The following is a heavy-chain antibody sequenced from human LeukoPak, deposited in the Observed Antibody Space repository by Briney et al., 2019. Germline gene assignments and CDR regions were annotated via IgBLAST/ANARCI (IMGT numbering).Heavy chain of an antibody. J-gene: IGHJ4*02. CDR2: ISGSGGST. Sequence: GGSLRLSCAASEFTFSSHVMSWVRQAPGKGLEWVSAISGSGGSTYYADFVKGRFTVSRDNSKNTLYLQMNSLRADDTAVYYCAKAAGSSGWNWGQGTLVTVSS. V-gene: IGHV3-23*01. CDR3: AKAAGSSGWN. D-gene: IGHD6-19*01. CDR1: EFTFSSHV.